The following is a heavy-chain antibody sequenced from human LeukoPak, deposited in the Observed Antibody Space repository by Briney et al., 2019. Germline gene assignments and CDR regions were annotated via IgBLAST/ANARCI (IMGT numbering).Heavy chain of an antibody. CDR1: GFTVSSNY. Sequence: GGSLRLSCAASGFTVSSNYMSWIRQAPGKGLEWVSYISSSGSTIYYADSVKGRFTISRDNAKNSLYLQMNSLRAEDTAVYYCARGAQTRDYGDRFFDYWGQGTLVTVSS. CDR3: ARGAQTRDYGDRFFDY. D-gene: IGHD4-17*01. CDR2: ISSSGSTI. V-gene: IGHV3-11*01. J-gene: IGHJ4*02.